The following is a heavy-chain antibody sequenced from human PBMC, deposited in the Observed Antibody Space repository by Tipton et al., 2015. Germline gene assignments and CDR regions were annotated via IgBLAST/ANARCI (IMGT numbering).Heavy chain of an antibody. CDR2: IQTSGNT. J-gene: IGHJ5*02. CDR3: ARVRCKPYCSSAAYKEFDT. Sequence: LRLSCTIPGDSISNYFWSWIRQPAGKGLEWIGRIQTSGNTNYNPSLKSRVTMSADTSKNQSSLMLSSVTAADTAVYYCARVRCKPYCSSAAYKEFDTWGQGTLVTVSS. V-gene: IGHV4-4*07. CDR1: GDSISNYF. D-gene: IGHD2-2*01.